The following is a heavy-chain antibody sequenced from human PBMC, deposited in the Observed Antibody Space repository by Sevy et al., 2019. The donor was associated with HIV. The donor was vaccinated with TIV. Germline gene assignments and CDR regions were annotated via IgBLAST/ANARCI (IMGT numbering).Heavy chain of an antibody. Sequence: GGSLRLSCSASGFNISPYALHWVRQTPGKGLQWLAVISKDGTNKDYADFVKCRFSLSRDNSKNTLYLQMSNLRPEDTAVYYCAKEGYYYDSHSADWFDPWGQGTLVTVSS. V-gene: IGHV3-30*04. D-gene: IGHD3-22*01. CDR3: AKEGYYYDSHSADWFDP. J-gene: IGHJ5*02. CDR1: GFNISPYA. CDR2: ISKDGTNK.